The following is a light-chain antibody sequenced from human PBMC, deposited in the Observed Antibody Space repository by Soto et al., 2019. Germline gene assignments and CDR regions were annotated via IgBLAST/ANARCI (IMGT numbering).Light chain of an antibody. CDR3: QQHNNWPPLT. CDR1: QSVSSN. CDR2: GAS. V-gene: IGKV3-15*01. J-gene: IGKJ4*01. Sequence: EIVMTQSPATLSVSPGERATISCRASQSVSSNLAWYQQKPGQAPRRLIYGASTRATGIPARFSGSGSGTEFTLTISSLQSEDFAVYYCQQHNNWPPLTFGGGTKVEIK.